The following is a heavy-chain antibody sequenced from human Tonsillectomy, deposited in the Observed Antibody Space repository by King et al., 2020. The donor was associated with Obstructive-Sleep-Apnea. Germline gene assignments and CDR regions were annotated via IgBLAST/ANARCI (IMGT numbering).Heavy chain of an antibody. J-gene: IGHJ4*02. Sequence: VQLVESGGGLVPPGGSLRLSCAASGFTFTSYGMSWVRQAPGKGLEWVSGISGSGGSTYYADSLKGRFSISRDNSKSTLFLQMNRLRAEDTAVYYCAKERSWNEDFDYWGQGNLVTVSS. D-gene: IGHD1-1*01. CDR3: AKERSWNEDFDY. V-gene: IGHV3-23*04. CDR2: ISGSGGST. CDR1: GFTFTSYG.